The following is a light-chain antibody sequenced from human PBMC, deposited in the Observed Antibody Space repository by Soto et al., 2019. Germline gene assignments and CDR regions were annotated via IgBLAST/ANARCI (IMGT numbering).Light chain of an antibody. Sequence: VMKQAPSTLSGSPGERATLCCRASQGLGTNLAWYQQRPGQAPMLIIYAESTRATGVPPRFSGSGSETEFTITITNLQSEDFAVYYCHQYNHWPLSFGVVTKVAIK. CDR2: AES. J-gene: IGKJ4*01. V-gene: IGKV3-15*01. CDR3: HQYNHWPLS. CDR1: QGLGTN.